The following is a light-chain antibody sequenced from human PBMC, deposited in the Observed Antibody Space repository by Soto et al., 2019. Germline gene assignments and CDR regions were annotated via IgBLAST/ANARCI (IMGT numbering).Light chain of an antibody. Sequence: QSALTQPASVSGSPGQSITISCTGTGSDVGGYNYVSWYQQLPGKAPKVMIYDVSNRPSGVSNRFSGSKSGNTASLTISGLQAEDEADYYCSSYTSASTPLVFGGGTQLTVL. CDR1: GSDVGGYNY. CDR3: SSYTSASTPLV. CDR2: DVS. V-gene: IGLV2-14*01. J-gene: IGLJ2*01.